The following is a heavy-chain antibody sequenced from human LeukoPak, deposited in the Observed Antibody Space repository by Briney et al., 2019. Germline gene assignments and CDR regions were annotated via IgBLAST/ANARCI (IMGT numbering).Heavy chain of an antibody. CDR3: ARDNSVRDEAWWFNP. D-gene: IGHD5-24*01. V-gene: IGHV1-69*13. J-gene: IGHJ5*02. CDR2: IIPIFGSA. Sequence: SVKVSCKASGGTFSSYPISWVRQAPGQGLEWMGGIIPIFGSANYAQKFQGRVTITADESTSTAYMELTSLRSEDTAVYYCARDNSVRDEAWWFNPWGQGTLVTVSS. CDR1: GGTFSSYP.